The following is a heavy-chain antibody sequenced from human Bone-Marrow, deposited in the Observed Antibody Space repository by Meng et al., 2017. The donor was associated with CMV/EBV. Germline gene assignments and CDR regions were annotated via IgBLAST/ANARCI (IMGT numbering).Heavy chain of an antibody. CDR2: INPNTGDT. D-gene: IGHD6-25*01. V-gene: IGHV1-2*02. CDR1: GYIFTGYY. Sequence: ASVKVSCKASGYIFTGYYIYWVRQAPGQGLEWMGWINPNTGDTKFTQKFQGRVSMTRDRSINTAYMELRNLRSDDTALYFCARVSVAATIYGPRHWGQGTLVTVSS. CDR3: ARVSVAATIYGPRH. J-gene: IGHJ4*02.